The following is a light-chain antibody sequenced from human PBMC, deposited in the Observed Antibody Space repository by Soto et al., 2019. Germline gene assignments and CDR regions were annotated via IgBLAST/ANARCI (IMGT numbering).Light chain of an antibody. CDR3: QHYNSYSEA. CDR1: QSITTW. J-gene: IGKJ1*01. V-gene: IGKV1-5*03. CDR2: KAS. Sequence: DIQMTQSPPTVSAYVGDSVTITCRASQSITTWLAWYQQRPGKAPKLLIYKASTLKSGVPSRFSGSGSGTEFTLTISSLQPDDFATYYCQHYNSYSEAFGQGTKVDIK.